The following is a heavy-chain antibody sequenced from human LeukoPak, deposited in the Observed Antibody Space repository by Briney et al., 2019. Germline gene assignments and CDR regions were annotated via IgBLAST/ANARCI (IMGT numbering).Heavy chain of an antibody. Sequence: GASVKVSCKASGYTFTSYDINWARQATAQGLEWMGWMNPNSGNTGYAQKFQGRVTMTRITSISTAYMELSSLRSEDTAVYYCARGAVVPSYYYYGMDVWGQGTTVTVSS. D-gene: IGHD4-23*01. J-gene: IGHJ6*02. CDR1: GYTFTSYD. V-gene: IGHV1-8*01. CDR3: ARGAVVPSYYYYGMDV. CDR2: MNPNSGNT.